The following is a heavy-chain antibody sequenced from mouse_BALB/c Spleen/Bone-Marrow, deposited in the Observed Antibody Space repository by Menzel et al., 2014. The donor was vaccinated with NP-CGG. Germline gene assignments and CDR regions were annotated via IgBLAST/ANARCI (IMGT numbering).Heavy chain of an antibody. V-gene: IGHV1S41*01. CDR2: IAPGSGST. CDR3: ARGGDYYGSSSFAY. J-gene: IGHJ3*01. D-gene: IGHD1-1*01. Sequence: DLVKPGASVKLSCKASGYTFTSYWINWIKQRPGQGLEWIGRIAPGSGSTYYNEMFKGKATLTVDTSSSTAYIQLSSLSSEDSAVYFCARGGDYYGSSSFAYWGQGTLVTVPA. CDR1: GYTFTSYW.